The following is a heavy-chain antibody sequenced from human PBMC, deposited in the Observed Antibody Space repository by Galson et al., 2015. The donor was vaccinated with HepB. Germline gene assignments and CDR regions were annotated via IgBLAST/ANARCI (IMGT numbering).Heavy chain of an antibody. CDR2: ISAYNGNT. D-gene: IGHD3-22*01. J-gene: IGHJ4*02. CDR1: GYTFTSYG. Sequence: SVKVSCKASGYTFTSYGISWVRQAPGQGLEWMGWISAYNGNTNYAQKLQGRVTMTTDTSTSTAYMELRSLRSDDTAVYYCARLGKAEGYYDSSGYYFGYWGQGTLVTVSS. V-gene: IGHV1-18*01. CDR3: ARLGKAEGYYDSSGYYFGY.